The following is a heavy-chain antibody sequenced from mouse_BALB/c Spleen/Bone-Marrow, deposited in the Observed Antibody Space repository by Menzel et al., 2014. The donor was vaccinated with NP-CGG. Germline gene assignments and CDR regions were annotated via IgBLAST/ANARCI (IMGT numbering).Heavy chain of an antibody. D-gene: IGHD3-2*01. V-gene: IGHV1-9*01. CDR1: GYTFSSYW. J-gene: IGHJ3*01. CDR2: ILPGSDST. Sequence: QVQLQQPGAELMKPGASVKISCKATGYTFSSYWIEWVKHRPGHGLEWIGEILPGSDSTNYNENFKGKATFTADTSSNTAYMQLNSLTSEDSAVYFCARDSSDYLAWFAYWGQGTLVTVSA. CDR3: ARDSSDYLAWFAY.